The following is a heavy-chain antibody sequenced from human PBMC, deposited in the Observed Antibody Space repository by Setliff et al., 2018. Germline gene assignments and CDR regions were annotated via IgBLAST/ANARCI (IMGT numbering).Heavy chain of an antibody. CDR2: IYNSGIT. CDR3: AGGRVGRGVSRFDH. CDR1: GGSISSKNYY. D-gene: IGHD3-10*01. J-gene: IGHJ4*02. Sequence: PSETLSLTCTVSGGSISSKNYYWGWIRQPPGKGLEWIGYIYNSGITYYTPSLKSRVTVSVDTSKNQFSLKLTSVTAADTAVHYCAGGRVGRGVSRFDHWGQGALVTVSS. V-gene: IGHV4-30-4*08.